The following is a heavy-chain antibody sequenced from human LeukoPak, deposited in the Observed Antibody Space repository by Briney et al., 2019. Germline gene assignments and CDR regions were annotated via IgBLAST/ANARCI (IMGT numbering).Heavy chain of an antibody. Sequence: GGSLRLSCAASGFTFSSYWMHWVRHAPGKGLVWVSRINSDGSSTSYADSVKGRFTISRDNAKNTLYLQMNSLRAEDTAVYYCASSIMITFGGVPPSDWGQGTLVTVSS. D-gene: IGHD3-16*01. CDR3: ASSIMITFGGVPPSD. CDR2: INSDGSST. J-gene: IGHJ4*02. CDR1: GFTFSSYW. V-gene: IGHV3-74*01.